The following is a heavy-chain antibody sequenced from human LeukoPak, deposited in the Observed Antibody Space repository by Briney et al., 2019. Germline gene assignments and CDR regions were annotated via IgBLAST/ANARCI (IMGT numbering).Heavy chain of an antibody. CDR2: MYYSGST. CDR1: GGSISSGDYY. V-gene: IGHV4-30-4*01. Sequence: SQTLSLTCTVSGGSISSGDYYWSWIRQPPGKGLEWIVYMYYSGSTYYNPSLKSRVTMSADTSKNQLSLKLSSVTAADTAVYYCARPYYYDSRIDPWGQGILVTVSS. D-gene: IGHD3-22*01. CDR3: ARPYYYDSRIDP. J-gene: IGHJ5*02.